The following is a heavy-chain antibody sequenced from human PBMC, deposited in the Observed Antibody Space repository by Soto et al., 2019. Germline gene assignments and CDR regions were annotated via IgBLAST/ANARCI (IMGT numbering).Heavy chain of an antibody. D-gene: IGHD3-10*01. V-gene: IGHV2-70*01. CDR2: IDWDDDK. J-gene: IGHJ6*02. Sequence: SGPTLVNPTQTLTLTCTFSGFSLSTSGMCVSWIRQPPGKALEWLALIDWDDDKYYSTSLKTRLTISKDTSKNQVVLTMTSMDPVDTAPYYCARVYGSGTPRDYYYYGMDVWGQGTTVTVSS. CDR1: GFSLSTSGMC. CDR3: ARVYGSGTPRDYYYYGMDV.